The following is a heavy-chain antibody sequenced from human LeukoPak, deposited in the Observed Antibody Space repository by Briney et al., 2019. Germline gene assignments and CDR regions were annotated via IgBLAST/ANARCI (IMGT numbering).Heavy chain of an antibody. Sequence: GGSLRLSCAASGFTFSSYSMNWVRQAPGKGLEWVSSISSSSSYIYYADSVKGRFTISRDNAKNSLYLQMNSLRAEDTAVYYCARDHDYGDSTFDYWGQGTLVTVSS. CDR1: GFTFSSYS. V-gene: IGHV3-21*01. D-gene: IGHD4-17*01. CDR3: ARDHDYGDSTFDY. J-gene: IGHJ4*02. CDR2: ISSSSSYI.